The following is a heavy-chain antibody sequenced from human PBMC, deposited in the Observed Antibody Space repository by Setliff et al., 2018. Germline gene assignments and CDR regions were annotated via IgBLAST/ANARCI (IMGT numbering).Heavy chain of an antibody. CDR3: VRDLHWGFDY. CDR2: IRHDESDI. J-gene: IGHJ4*02. Sequence: GGSLRLSCAASGFTFRGFAMHWVRQAPGKGLEWVAFIRHDESDIYYTNSVKGRFTVSRDNVKNSLFLQMNSLRAEDTAVYYCVRDLHWGFDYWGLGTLVTVSS. V-gene: IGHV3-30*02. D-gene: IGHD7-27*01. CDR1: GFTFRGFA.